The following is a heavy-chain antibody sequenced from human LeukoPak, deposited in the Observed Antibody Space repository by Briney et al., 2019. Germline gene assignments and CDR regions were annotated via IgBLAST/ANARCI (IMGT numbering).Heavy chain of an antibody. CDR2: IIPIFGTA. V-gene: IGHV1-69*13. J-gene: IGHJ4*02. CDR1: GGTFSSYA. Sequence: ASVKVSCKASGGTFSSYAISWVRQAPGQGLEWMGGIIPIFGTANYAQKFQGRVTITADESTSTAYMELSSLRSEDTAVYYCAFVGPSYDSSGYYLDYWGQGTLVTVSS. CDR3: AFVGPSYDSSGYYLDY. D-gene: IGHD3-22*01.